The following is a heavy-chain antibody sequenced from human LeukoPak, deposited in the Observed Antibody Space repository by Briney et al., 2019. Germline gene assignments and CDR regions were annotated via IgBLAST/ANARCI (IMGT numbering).Heavy chain of an antibody. V-gene: IGHV4-39*07. CDR2: IYYSGST. J-gene: IGHJ3*02. D-gene: IGHD4-17*01. CDR1: GGSISSTTYY. CDR3: ARDDYGDYVSPRDAFDI. Sequence: SETLSLTCTVSGGSISSTTYYWGWIRQPPGKGLEWIGSIYYSGSTNYNPSLKSRVTISVDTSKNQFSLKLSSVTAADTAVYYCARDDYGDYVSPRDAFDIWGQGTMVTVSS.